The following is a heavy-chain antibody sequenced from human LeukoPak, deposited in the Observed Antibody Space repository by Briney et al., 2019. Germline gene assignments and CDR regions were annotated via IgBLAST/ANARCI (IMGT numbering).Heavy chain of an antibody. CDR1: GFTFSSYA. CDR3: ANDPSWFGPSEPDDY. D-gene: IGHD3-10*01. V-gene: IGHV3-23*01. Sequence: GGSLRLSCAASGFTFSSYAMSWVRQAPGKGLEWVSAISGSGGSTYYADSVKGRFTISRDNSKNTLYLQMNSLRAEDTAVYYCANDPSWFGPSEPDDYWGQGTLVTVSS. CDR2: ISGSGGST. J-gene: IGHJ4*02.